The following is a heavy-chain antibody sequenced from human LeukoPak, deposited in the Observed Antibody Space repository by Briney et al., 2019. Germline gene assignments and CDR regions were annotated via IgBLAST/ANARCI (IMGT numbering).Heavy chain of an antibody. CDR2: IYYSGST. J-gene: IGHJ4*02. CDR1: GGSISSYY. D-gene: IGHD3-3*01. CDR3: ASRSSTWSGYQDTLYYFDS. V-gene: IGHV4-59*01. Sequence: PSETLSLTCTVSGGSISSYYWSWIRQPPGKRLEWIGHIYYSGSTNYNPSLKSRVTISVDTSKNQFSLKLSSVTAADTAVYYCASRSSTWSGYQDTLYYFDSWGQGTPVTVSS.